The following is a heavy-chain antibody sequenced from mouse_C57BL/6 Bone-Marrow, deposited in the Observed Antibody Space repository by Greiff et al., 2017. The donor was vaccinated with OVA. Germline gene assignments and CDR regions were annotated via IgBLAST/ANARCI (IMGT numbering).Heavy chain of an antibody. J-gene: IGHJ2*01. D-gene: IGHD1-1*01. CDR1: GYAFSSYW. CDR2: IYPGDGDT. Sequence: QVQLQQSGAELVKPGASVKISCKASGYAFSSYWMNWVKQRPGKGLEWIGQIYPGDGDTNYNGKFKGKATLTADKSSSTAYMQLSSLTSEDSAVYFCASAHITTVVATRDYWGQGTTLTVSS. V-gene: IGHV1-80*01. CDR3: ASAHITTVVATRDY.